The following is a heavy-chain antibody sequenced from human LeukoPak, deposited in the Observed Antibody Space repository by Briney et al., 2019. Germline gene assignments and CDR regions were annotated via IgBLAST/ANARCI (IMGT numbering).Heavy chain of an antibody. J-gene: IGHJ4*02. Sequence: GGSLRLSCAASGFTFSSYSMNWVRQAPGKGLEWVSSISSSSSYIYYADSVKGRFTISRDNAKNSLYLQMNSLRAEDTAVYYCARDRGGIVTATQLNYFDYWGQGTLVTVSS. CDR1: GFTFSSYS. D-gene: IGHD1-26*01. CDR2: ISSSSSYI. V-gene: IGHV3-21*01. CDR3: ARDRGGIVTATQLNYFDY.